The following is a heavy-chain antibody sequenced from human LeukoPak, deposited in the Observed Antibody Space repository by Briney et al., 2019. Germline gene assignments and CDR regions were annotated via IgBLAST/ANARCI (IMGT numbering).Heavy chain of an antibody. CDR2: IIPIFGTA. CDR1: GGTFTSYA. V-gene: IGHV1-69*06. CDR3: ATDIVVVPAASPSYYYGMDV. Sequence: SVKVSCKASGGTFTSYAISWVRQAPGQGLEWMGGIIPIFGTANYAQKFQGRVTITADKSRSTTYMELSRLRYEERAGYYCATDIVVVPAASPSYYYGMDVWGKGTTVTVSS. D-gene: IGHD2-2*01. J-gene: IGHJ6*04.